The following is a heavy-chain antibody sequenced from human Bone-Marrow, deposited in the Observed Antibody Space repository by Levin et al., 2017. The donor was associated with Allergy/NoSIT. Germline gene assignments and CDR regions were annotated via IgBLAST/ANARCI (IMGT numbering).Heavy chain of an antibody. V-gene: IGHV1-2*06. CDR3: ARDTDIVVVPAASRGYFDY. CDR1: GYTFTGYY. Sequence: ASVKVSCKASGYTFTGYYMHWVRQAPGQGLEWMGRINPNSGGTNYAQKFQGRVTMTRDTSISTAYMELSRLRSDDTAVYYCARDTDIVVVPAASRGYFDYWGQGTLVTVSS. D-gene: IGHD2-2*01. J-gene: IGHJ4*02. CDR2: INPNSGGT.